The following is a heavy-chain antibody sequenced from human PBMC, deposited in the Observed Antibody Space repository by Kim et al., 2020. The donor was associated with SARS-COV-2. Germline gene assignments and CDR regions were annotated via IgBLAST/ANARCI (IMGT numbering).Heavy chain of an antibody. Sequence: GGSLRLSCAASGFTFSSYSMHWFRQAPGKGLEWVSLINSGSSAIDYADSVKGRFTISRDNAKNSLYLQVNSLRDEDRAVYYCARGSGSGAWLTNFWGQGILVTVSS. CDR2: INSGSSAI. V-gene: IGHV3-48*02. D-gene: IGHD3-3*01. J-gene: IGHJ4*02. CDR1: GFTFSSYS. CDR3: ARGSGSGAWLTNF.